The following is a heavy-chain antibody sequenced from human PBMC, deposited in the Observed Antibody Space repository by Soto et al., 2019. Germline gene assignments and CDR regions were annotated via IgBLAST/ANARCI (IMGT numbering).Heavy chain of an antibody. CDR3: ARGSEHLLVRLPGGPLYNCFDP. D-gene: IGHD2-21*01. V-gene: IGHV1-69*01. Sequence: HVQLVQSGAEVKTPGSSVKVACKASGGTFQNYGISSVRQAPGQGLEWMGGIIPVFGTTNYAQKFQGRFSMTADASSSTADIDLRSLTSDDTAVYLCARGSEHLLVRLPGGPLYNCFDPWGQGTLVTVAS. CDR2: IIPVFGTT. J-gene: IGHJ5*02. CDR1: GGTFQNYG.